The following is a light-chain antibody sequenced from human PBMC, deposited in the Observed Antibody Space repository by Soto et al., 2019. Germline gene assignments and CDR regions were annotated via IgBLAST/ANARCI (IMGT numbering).Light chain of an antibody. CDR3: SSYTSSSTVL. V-gene: IGLV2-14*01. CDR2: EVT. Sequence: QSALTQPASVSGSLGQSITISCTGTSSDIGGYNYVSWYQQHPGKDPKVVIFEVTKRPSGVSSRFSGSKSGNTASLTVSGLQVEDEGDYYCSSYTSSSTVLFGGGTKLTVL. CDR1: SSDIGGYNY. J-gene: IGLJ2*01.